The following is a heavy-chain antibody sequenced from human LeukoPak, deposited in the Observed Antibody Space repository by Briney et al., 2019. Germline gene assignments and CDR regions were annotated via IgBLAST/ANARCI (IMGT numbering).Heavy chain of an antibody. CDR3: ARTDTTMGNVNFDF. CDR1: GGSISNKY. CDR2: IYYSGST. V-gene: IGHV4-59*12. J-gene: IGHJ4*02. D-gene: IGHD5-18*01. Sequence: SETLSLTCTVSGGSISNKYWSWIRQPPGKGLEWIGYIYYSGSTNYNPSLKSRVTISVDTSKNQFSLKLSSVTAADTAVYYCARTDTTMGNVNFDFWGQGTLVTVSS.